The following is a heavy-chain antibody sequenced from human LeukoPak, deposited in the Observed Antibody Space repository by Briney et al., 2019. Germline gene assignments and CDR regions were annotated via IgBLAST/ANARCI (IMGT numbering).Heavy chain of an antibody. V-gene: IGHV4-39*07. Sequence: PSETLSLTCTVSGGSISGSNYYWGWIRQAPGKGLEWIGSIYYGGTTFYSPSLKSRVIVSVDTSRNQFSLRLTSVTAADAALYYCVRDDRYDGTFDIWGQGTMVTVSS. CDR3: VRDDRYDGTFDI. CDR1: GGSISGSNYY. J-gene: IGHJ3*02. D-gene: IGHD1-1*01. CDR2: IYYGGTT.